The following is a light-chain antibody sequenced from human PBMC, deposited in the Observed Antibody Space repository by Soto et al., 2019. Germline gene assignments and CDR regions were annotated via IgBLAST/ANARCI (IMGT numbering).Light chain of an antibody. CDR1: MRDVGAYNL. Sequence: QSVLTQPASVSGSPGQSITISCAGTMRDVGAYNLVSWYQQHPGRAPQLIIYEVRNRPSGISFRFSGSKSGNTASLTISGLQAEDEADYYCCSYAGGGTWVFGGGTKLTVL. J-gene: IGLJ3*02. CDR2: EVR. V-gene: IGLV2-23*02. CDR3: CSYAGGGTWV.